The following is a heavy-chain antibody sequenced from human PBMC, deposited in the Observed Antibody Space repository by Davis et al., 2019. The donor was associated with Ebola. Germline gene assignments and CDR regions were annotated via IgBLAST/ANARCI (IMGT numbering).Heavy chain of an antibody. CDR3: TREGPSEFSIYYFDY. CDR1: GFTFGDYA. V-gene: IGHV3-49*04. J-gene: IGHJ4*02. CDR2: IRSKAYGGTT. D-gene: IGHD3-16*02. Sequence: SLKLSCTASGFTFGDYAMSWVRQAPGKGLEWVGFIRSKAYGGTTEYAASVKGRFTISRDDSKSIAYLQMNSLKTEDTAVYYCTREGPSEFSIYYFDYWGQGTLVTVSS.